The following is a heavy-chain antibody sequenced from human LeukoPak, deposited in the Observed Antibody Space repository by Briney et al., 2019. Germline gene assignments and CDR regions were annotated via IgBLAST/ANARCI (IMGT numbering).Heavy chain of an antibody. D-gene: IGHD3-10*01. CDR3: AKPSNYYGSATDAFDF. CDR2: IYYSGST. J-gene: IGHJ3*01. CDR1: GGSISTSSYY. Sequence: SETLSLTCTVSGGSISTSSYYWGWVRQPPGKGLEWIGNIYYSGSTYYNPSLKSRVTISVDTSKNHFSLKLNSVTAADTAVYYCAKPSNYYGSATDAFDFWGQGTMVTVSS. V-gene: IGHV4-39*07.